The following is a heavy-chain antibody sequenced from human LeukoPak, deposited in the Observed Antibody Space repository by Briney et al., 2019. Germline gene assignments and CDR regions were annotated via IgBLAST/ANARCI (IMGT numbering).Heavy chain of an antibody. Sequence: SETLSLTCAVYGGSFSGYYWSWIRQPPGKGLEWIGEINHSGSTNYNPSLKSRVTISVDTSKNQFSLKLSSVTAADTAVYYCARATMIVVVEAAFDIWGQGTMVTVSS. CDR3: ARATMIVVVEAAFDI. D-gene: IGHD3-22*01. V-gene: IGHV4-34*01. J-gene: IGHJ3*02. CDR2: INHSGST. CDR1: GGSFSGYY.